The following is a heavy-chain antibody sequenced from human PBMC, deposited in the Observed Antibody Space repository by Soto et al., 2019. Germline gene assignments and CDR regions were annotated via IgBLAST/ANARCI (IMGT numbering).Heavy chain of an antibody. CDR3: KRHEGGAAADRPLDY. J-gene: IGHJ4*02. V-gene: IGHV1-3*01. Sequence: ASVKVSCKASGYTFTSYAMHWVRQAPGQRLEWMGWINAGNGNTKYSQKFQGRVTITRDTSASTAYMELSSLRSEDTAIYYCKRHEGGAAADRPLDYWGQGTLVTVSS. D-gene: IGHD6-13*01. CDR1: GYTFTSYA. CDR2: INAGNGNT.